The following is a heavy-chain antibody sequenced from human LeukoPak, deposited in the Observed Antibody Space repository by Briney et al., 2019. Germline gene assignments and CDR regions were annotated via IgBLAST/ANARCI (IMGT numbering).Heavy chain of an antibody. CDR2: INPNSGGT. CDR1: GYSFTGYY. D-gene: IGHD6-13*01. Sequence: ASVKVSCKAPGYSFTGYYMHWVRQAPGQGLAWMGWINPNSGGTKYAEKFQGRVTMTRDTSISTGYMDLSRLRSDDTAVYYCVRDDVIAAAAYDAFDMWGQGTMVTVSS. J-gene: IGHJ3*02. V-gene: IGHV1-2*02. CDR3: VRDDVIAAAAYDAFDM.